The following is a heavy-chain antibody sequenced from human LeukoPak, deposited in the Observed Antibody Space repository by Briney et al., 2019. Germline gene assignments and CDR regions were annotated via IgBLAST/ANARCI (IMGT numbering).Heavy chain of an antibody. D-gene: IGHD5-24*01. J-gene: IGHJ4*02. Sequence: ASVKVSCKASGYTFTSNGISWVRQAPGQGLEWMGLISAYNGNTNYAQKLQGRVTMTTDTSTSTAYMELRSLRSDDTAVYYCARDRVFRWLQPALYYFDYWGQGTLVTVSS. CDR2: ISAYNGNT. CDR1: GYTFTSNG. V-gene: IGHV1-18*01. CDR3: ARDRVFRWLQPALYYFDY.